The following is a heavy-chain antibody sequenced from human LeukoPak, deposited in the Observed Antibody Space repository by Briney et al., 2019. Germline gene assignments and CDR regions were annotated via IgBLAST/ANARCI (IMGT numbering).Heavy chain of an antibody. CDR1: GFTFSSYE. V-gene: IGHV3-48*03. Sequence: PGGSLRLSGAASGFTFSSYEMNWVRQAPGKGLEWVSYISSSGSTIYYADSVKGRFTISRDNAKNSLYLQMNSLRAEDTAVYYCARAGGWRHFDCWGQGTLVTVS. D-gene: IGHD6-19*01. J-gene: IGHJ4*02. CDR3: ARAGGWRHFDC. CDR2: ISSSGSTI.